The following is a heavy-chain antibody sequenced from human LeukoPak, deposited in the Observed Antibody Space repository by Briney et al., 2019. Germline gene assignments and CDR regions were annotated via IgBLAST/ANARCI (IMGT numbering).Heavy chain of an antibody. CDR3: ASKSPSRYNWNPFDY. J-gene: IGHJ4*02. Sequence: ASVKVSCKASGGTFSSYAISWVRQAPGQGLEWMGRIIPILGIANYAQKFQGRVTITADKSTSTAYMELSSLRSEDTAVYYCASKSPSRYNWNPFDYWGQGTLVTVSS. CDR2: IIPILGIA. D-gene: IGHD1-20*01. CDR1: GGTFSSYA. V-gene: IGHV1-69*04.